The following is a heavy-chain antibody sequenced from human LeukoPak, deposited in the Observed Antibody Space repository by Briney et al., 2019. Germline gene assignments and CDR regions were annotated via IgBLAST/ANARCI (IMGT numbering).Heavy chain of an antibody. D-gene: IGHD3-22*01. J-gene: IGHJ4*02. CDR2: INWNGGST. V-gene: IGHV3-20*04. Sequence: GGSLRLSCAASGFTFDDYAMSWVRQVPGKGLEWVSGINWNGGSTGYADSVKGRFTNSRDNAKNSLYLQMNSLRAEDTAFYYCARDREGYYYFDYFDCWGQGTLVTVSS. CDR1: GFTFDDYA. CDR3: ARDREGYYYFDYFDC.